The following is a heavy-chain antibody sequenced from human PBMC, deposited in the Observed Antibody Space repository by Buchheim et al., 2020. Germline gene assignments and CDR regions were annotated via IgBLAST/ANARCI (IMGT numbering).Heavy chain of an antibody. Sequence: EVQLVESGGGLVQPGGSLRLSCVASGFTFSSYEMNWVRQAPGKGLEWVSYISSSGSTIYYADSVKGRFSISRENAKNSLYLQMNSLRAEDTAVYYCARSPQHYYGFVGYWGQGTL. CDR1: GFTFSSYE. D-gene: IGHD3-10*01. CDR2: ISSSGSTI. V-gene: IGHV3-48*03. J-gene: IGHJ4*02. CDR3: ARSPQHYYGFVGY.